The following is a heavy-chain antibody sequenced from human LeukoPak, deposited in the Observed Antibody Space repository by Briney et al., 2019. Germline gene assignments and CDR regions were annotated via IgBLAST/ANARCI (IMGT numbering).Heavy chain of an antibody. V-gene: IGHV4-59*08. Sequence: PSETLSLTCTVSGDSISTYHWSWIRQPPGKGLEWIGYIYYPGSTNYNPSLKSRVTISVDTSKNQFSLKLSSVTAADTAVYYCARQVFYSYDAFNIWGQGTMVTVSS. J-gene: IGHJ3*02. D-gene: IGHD5-18*01. CDR2: IYYPGST. CDR1: GDSISTYH. CDR3: ARQVFYSYDAFNI.